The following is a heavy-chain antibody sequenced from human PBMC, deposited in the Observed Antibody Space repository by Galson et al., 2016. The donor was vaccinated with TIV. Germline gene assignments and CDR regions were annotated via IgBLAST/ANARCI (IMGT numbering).Heavy chain of an antibody. D-gene: IGHD4-17*01. Sequence: SLRLSCAASGFSFSSYGMHWVRQAPGKGPEWVAVILYDGSNKYYADSVKGRFTISRDNSKNTVSLLMNSLRAEDTAVYYCAKDPRIYGDYLLAYFDYWGAGNPGQRLL. CDR3: AKDPRIYGDYLLAYFDY. V-gene: IGHV3-30*18. J-gene: IGHJ4*02. CDR1: GFSFSSYG. CDR2: ILYDGSNK.